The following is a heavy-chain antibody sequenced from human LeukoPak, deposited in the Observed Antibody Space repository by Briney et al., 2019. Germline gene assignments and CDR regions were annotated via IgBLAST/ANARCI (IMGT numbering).Heavy chain of an antibody. V-gene: IGHV3-33*01. CDR2: IYSDGSNK. D-gene: IGHD3-22*01. Sequence: GGSLRLSCGASGFIFRNYGMHWVRQALGKGLQWVAVIYSDGSNKNSADSVRGRFTISRDNSKNALYLQMNSLRAEDTAVYYCARGNYYDRSGLDYWGQGTLVTVSS. CDR3: ARGNYYDRSGLDY. J-gene: IGHJ4*02. CDR1: GFIFRNYG.